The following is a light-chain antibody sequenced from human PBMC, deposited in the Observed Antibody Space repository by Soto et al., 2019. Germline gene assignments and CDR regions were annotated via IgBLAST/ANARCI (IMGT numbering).Light chain of an antibody. V-gene: IGLV2-14*01. J-gene: IGLJ2*01. CDR1: SSDVGAYNY. Sequence: QSALTQPASVSGSPGQSITISCTGTSSDVGAYNYVSWFQQYPGKAPKLMIYEVSNRPSGVSNRFSGSKSGNTASLTISGLQAEDEADYYCSSYTTSSTLVVLGGGTKVTVL. CDR3: SSYTTSSTLVV. CDR2: EVS.